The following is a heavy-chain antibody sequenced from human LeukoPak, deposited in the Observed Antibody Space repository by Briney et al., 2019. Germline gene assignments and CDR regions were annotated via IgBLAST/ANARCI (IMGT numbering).Heavy chain of an antibody. J-gene: IGHJ4*02. CDR1: GGSISSSSYY. D-gene: IGHD6-19*01. CDR3: ARISGSYFHY. V-gene: IGHV4-61*02. Sequence: SETLSLTCSVSGGSISSSSYYWSWIRQPAGKGLEWIGRIYTSESTNYNPSLKSRVTISVDTSRNQFSLKLSSVTAADTAVYYCARISGSYFHYWGQGALVTVSS. CDR2: IYTSEST.